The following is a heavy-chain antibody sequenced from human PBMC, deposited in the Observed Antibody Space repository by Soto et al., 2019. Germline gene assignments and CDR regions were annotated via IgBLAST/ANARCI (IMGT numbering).Heavy chain of an antibody. Sequence: PGGSLRLSCAASGFTFSSYAMSWVRQAPGKGLEWVSAIGGSGGSTYYADSVKGRFTISRDNSKNTLYLQMNRLRAEDTAVYYCAKGISRDYYYYMDVWGKGTTVTVSS. V-gene: IGHV3-23*01. CDR3: AKGISRDYYYYMDV. J-gene: IGHJ6*03. CDR1: GFTFSSYA. CDR2: IGGSGGST. D-gene: IGHD2-15*01.